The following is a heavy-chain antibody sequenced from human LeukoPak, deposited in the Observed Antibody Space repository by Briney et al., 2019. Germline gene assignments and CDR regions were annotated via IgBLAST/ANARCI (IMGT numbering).Heavy chain of an antibody. J-gene: IGHJ4*02. CDR3: ARERDYYGSGSYYTPSEFFDY. Sequence: SVKVSCKASGYTFTSYDISWVRQAPGQGLEWMGGIIPIFGTANYAQKFQGRVTITADESTSTAYMELSSLRSEDTAVYYCARERDYYGSGSYYTPSEFFDYWGQGTLVTVSS. CDR2: IIPIFGTA. CDR1: GYTFTSYD. D-gene: IGHD3-10*01. V-gene: IGHV1-69*13.